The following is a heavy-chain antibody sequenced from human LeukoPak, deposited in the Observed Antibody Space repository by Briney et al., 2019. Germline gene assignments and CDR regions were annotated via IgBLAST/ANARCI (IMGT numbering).Heavy chain of an antibody. J-gene: IGHJ4*02. CDR3: ARAAYIGANSWPGY. CDR2: IDPNSGGT. CDR1: GYTFTSYY. V-gene: IGHV1-2*02. Sequence: ASVKVSCKASGYTFTSYYMHWVRQAPGQGLEWMGWIDPNSGGTKYEHTFQGRVTMTRDTSISTAYMELTTLMSDDTAVYYCARAAYIGANSWPGYWGQGTLVTVSS. D-gene: IGHD3-16*01.